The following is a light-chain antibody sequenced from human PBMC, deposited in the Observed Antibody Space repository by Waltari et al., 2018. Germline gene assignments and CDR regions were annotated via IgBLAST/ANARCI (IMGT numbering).Light chain of an antibody. J-gene: IGLJ2*01. CDR2: EGS. CDR1: SSDVWSYNL. CDR3: CTYAGSSTLVV. Sequence: QSALTPPASVSGSPGQSITISCTATSSDVWSYNLVSWYQQPPGKAPKLMIYEGSKRPSGVSNRFSGSKSGNTASLTISGLQAEDEADYYCCTYAGSSTLVVFGGGTKLTVL. V-gene: IGLV2-23*01.